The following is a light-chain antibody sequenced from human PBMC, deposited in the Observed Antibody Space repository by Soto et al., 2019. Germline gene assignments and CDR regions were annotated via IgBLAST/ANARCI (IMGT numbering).Light chain of an antibody. V-gene: IGLV2-23*01. CDR1: SSDVGAYNS. Sequence: QSVLAQPASVSGSPGQSITISCTGTSSDVGAYNSVSWYQQHPHRAPQVIIYKGTQRPSGVSNRFSGSTSGNAASLPISALQADDEADYFCCSSAPESTYVFGTGTKLTVL. CDR2: KGT. CDR3: CSSAPESTYV. J-gene: IGLJ1*01.